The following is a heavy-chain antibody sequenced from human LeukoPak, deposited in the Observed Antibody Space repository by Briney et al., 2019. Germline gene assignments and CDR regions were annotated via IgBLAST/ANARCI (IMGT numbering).Heavy chain of an antibody. D-gene: IGHD3-10*01. V-gene: IGHV4-34*01. Sequence: SETLSLTCAVYGGSFSGYYWSWIRQPPGKGLEWIGEINHSGSTNYNPSLKSRVTISVDTSKNQFSLKLSSVTAADTAVYYCARGSRAPSLRGPGKYMDVWGKGTTVTVSS. CDR1: GGSFSGYY. CDR3: ARGSRAPSLRGPGKYMDV. J-gene: IGHJ6*03. CDR2: INHSGST.